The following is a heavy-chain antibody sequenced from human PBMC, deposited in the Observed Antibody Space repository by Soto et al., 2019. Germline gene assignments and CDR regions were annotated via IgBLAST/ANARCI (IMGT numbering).Heavy chain of an antibody. V-gene: IGHV4-61*01. J-gene: IGHJ5*02. CDR1: GGSVSSGSYY. Sequence: PSETLSLTCTVSGGSVSSGSYYWSWIRQPPGEGLEWIGYIYYSGSTNYNPSLKSRVTISVDTSKNQFSLKLSSVTAADTAVYYCARDYGSGSYLKLNWFDPWGQGTLVTVSS. D-gene: IGHD3-10*01. CDR3: ARDYGSGSYLKLNWFDP. CDR2: IYYSGST.